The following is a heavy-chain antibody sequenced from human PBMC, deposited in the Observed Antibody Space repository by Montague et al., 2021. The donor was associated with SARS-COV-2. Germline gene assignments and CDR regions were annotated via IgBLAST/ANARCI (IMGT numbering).Heavy chain of an antibody. CDR2: IGTAGDT. J-gene: IGHJ2*01. CDR3: ARDPGTVTSSWYFDL. D-gene: IGHD4-17*01. CDR1: GFTFSSYD. Sequence: SLRLSCTASGFTFSSYDMHWVRQATGKGLELVSAIGTAGDTYYPGSVKGRFTISRENAKNSLYLQMNSLRAGDTAVYYCARDPGTVTSSWYFDLWGRGTLVTVSS. V-gene: IGHV3-13*01.